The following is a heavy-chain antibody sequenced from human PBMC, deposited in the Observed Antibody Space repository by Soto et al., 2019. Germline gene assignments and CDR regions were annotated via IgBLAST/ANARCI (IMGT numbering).Heavy chain of an antibody. CDR2: IWYDGSNK. D-gene: IGHD6-13*01. CDR1: GFTFSSYG. CDR3: ARDPRYSSSWYYFDY. Sequence: HPGGSLRLSCAASGFTFSSYGMHWVRQAPGKGLEWVAVIWYDGSNKYYADSVKGRFTISRDNSKNTLYLQMNSLRAEDTAVYYCARDPRYSSSWYYFDYWGQGTLVTVSS. J-gene: IGHJ4*02. V-gene: IGHV3-33*01.